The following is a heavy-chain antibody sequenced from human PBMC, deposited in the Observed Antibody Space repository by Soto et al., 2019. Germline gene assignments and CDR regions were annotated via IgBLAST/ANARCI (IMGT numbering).Heavy chain of an antibody. J-gene: IGHJ6*02. V-gene: IGHV7-4-1*01. CDR1: VYTFTSYA. D-gene: IGHD6-19*01. CDR2: INTNTGNP. Sequence: XSVKVSCKASVYTFTSYAMDWVRQAPGQGLEWMGWINTNTGNPTYAQGFTGRFVFSLDTSVSTAYLQICSLKAEDTAVYYCAMGSSSGCPGCWGMDVWGQGTTVTVSS. CDR3: AMGSSSGCPGCWGMDV.